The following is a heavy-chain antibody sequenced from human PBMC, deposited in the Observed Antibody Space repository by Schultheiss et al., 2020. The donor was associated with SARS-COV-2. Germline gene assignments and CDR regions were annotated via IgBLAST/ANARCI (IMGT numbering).Heavy chain of an antibody. V-gene: IGHV4-39*01. J-gene: IGHJ4*02. CDR3: ARQGSRYPLDY. CDR1: GGSISSSSYY. Sequence: SQTLSLTCTVSGGSISSSSYYWSWIRQPPGKGLEWIGSIYYSGTTYYSPSLESRVTIAVDTSKNQFSLELRSVTAADTAVYYCARQGSRYPLDYWGQGTLVTVSS. CDR2: IYYSGTT. D-gene: IGHD3-16*02.